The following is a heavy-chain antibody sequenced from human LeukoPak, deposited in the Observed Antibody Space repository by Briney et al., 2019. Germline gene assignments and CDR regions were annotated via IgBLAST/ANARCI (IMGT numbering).Heavy chain of an antibody. CDR1: GFTFSSYS. Sequence: GGSLRLSCAASGFTFSSYSMNWVRQAPGKGLEWVSSISSSSSYIYYADSVKGRFTISRDNAKNSLYLQMNSLRAEDTAVYYCAREESSRYYFDYWGQGTLVTVSS. D-gene: IGHD2/OR15-2a*01. CDR3: AREESSRYYFDY. V-gene: IGHV3-21*01. CDR2: ISSSSSYI. J-gene: IGHJ4*02.